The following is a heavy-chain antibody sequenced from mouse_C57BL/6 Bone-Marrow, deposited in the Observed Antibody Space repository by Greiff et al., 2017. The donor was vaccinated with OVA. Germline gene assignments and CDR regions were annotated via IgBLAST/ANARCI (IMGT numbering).Heavy chain of an antibody. CDR2: ISDGGSYT. CDR3: ARDRYSNYVDY. Sequence: EVQGVESGGGLVKPGGSLKLSCAASGFTFSSYAMSWVRQTPEKRLEWVATISDGGSYTYSPDHVKGRFTISKDNAKNNLYLQMSHLKTEDTAMYYCARDRYSNYVDYWGQGTSVTVSS. J-gene: IGHJ4*01. CDR1: GFTFSSYA. D-gene: IGHD2-5*01. V-gene: IGHV5-4*01.